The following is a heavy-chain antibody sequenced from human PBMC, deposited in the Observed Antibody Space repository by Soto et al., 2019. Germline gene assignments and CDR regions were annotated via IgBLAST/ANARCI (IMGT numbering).Heavy chain of an antibody. CDR2: INPKSGGT. J-gene: IGHJ6*02. CDR3: ARGHSTDCSNGVCSFFYNHEMDV. Sequence: GASLQGSCKASGYSFTDYHIHWVRQAPGQGLEWLGRINPKSGGTSTAQKFQGWVTMTRDRSISTVYMELTRLRSDDTAVYFCARGHSTDCSNGVCSFFYNHEMDVWGQGTTVTVSS. CDR1: GYSFTDYH. D-gene: IGHD2-8*01. V-gene: IGHV1-2*04.